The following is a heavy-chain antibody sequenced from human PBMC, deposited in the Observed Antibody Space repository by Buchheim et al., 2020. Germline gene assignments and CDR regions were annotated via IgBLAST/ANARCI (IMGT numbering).Heavy chain of an antibody. CDR3: AKAAQYYDFWSGYPNWFDP. J-gene: IGHJ5*02. CDR2: ISGSGGST. D-gene: IGHD3-3*01. V-gene: IGHV3-23*01. Sequence: EVQLLESGGGLVQPGGSLRLSCAASGFTFSSYAMSWVRQAPGKGLEWVSAISGSGGSTYYADSVKGRVTISRDNSKNTLYLQMNSLRAEDTAVYYCAKAAQYYDFWSGYPNWFDPWGQGTL. CDR1: GFTFSSYA.